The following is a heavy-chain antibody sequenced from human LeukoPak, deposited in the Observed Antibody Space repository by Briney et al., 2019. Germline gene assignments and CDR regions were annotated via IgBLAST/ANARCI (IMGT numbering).Heavy chain of an antibody. CDR3: ARARRTARAIDY. CDR1: GVSFSGYY. Sequence: PSETLSLTCAVYGVSFSGYYWSWIRQPPGKGLEWIGEINHSGSTNYNPSLKSRVTISVDTSKNQFSLKLSSVTAADTAVYYCARARRTARAIDYWGQGTLVTVSS. J-gene: IGHJ4*02. V-gene: IGHV4-34*01. CDR2: INHSGST. D-gene: IGHD5-18*01.